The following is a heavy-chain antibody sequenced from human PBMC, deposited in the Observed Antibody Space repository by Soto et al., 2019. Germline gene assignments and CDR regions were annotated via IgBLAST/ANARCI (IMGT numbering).Heavy chain of an antibody. CDR2: ISGSGGST. CDR1: GYTFSSYA. CDR3: ARAITVVY. Sequence: EVQLLESGGGLVQPGGSLRLSCAASGYTFSSYAMSWVRQAPGKGLEWVSAISGSGGSTYDADSVEGRFTISRDNSKNSVYLQMNSMSAEDTAVYYCARAITVVYLGQGTLVAVSS. V-gene: IGHV3-23*01. J-gene: IGHJ4*02. D-gene: IGHD1-20*01.